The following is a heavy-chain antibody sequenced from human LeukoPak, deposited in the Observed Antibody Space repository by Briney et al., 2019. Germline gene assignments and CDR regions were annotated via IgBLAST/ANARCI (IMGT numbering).Heavy chain of an antibody. J-gene: IGHJ6*03. V-gene: IGHV1-18*01. CDR2: VSAYNGNT. CDR1: GYTFPSYG. CDR3: ARDRWVPAAISSYYYYMDV. D-gene: IGHD2-2*01. Sequence: ASVKVSCKASGYTFPSYGINWVRQAPGQGLEWMGWVSAYNGNTNYAQKLQGRVTMTTDTSTSTAYMELRSLRSDDTAVYYCARDRWVPAAISSYYYYMDVWGKGTTVTVSS.